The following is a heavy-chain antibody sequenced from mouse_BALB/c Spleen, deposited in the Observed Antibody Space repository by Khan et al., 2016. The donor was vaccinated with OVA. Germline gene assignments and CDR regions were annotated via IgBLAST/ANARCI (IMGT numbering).Heavy chain of an antibody. CDR3: TRIYRSDCDY. J-gene: IGHJ2*01. D-gene: IGHD1-1*01. V-gene: IGHV1-20*02. Sequence: EVELVESGPELVRPGASVKISCTASGYSFTGYFMNWVMQSHGKSLEWIGRINPHIGETFYNQRFKDKATLTVDESSSTAHMELRSLASEDSAVYYCTRIYRSDCDYWGQGTTRTVSS. CDR2: INPHIGET. CDR1: GYSFTGYF.